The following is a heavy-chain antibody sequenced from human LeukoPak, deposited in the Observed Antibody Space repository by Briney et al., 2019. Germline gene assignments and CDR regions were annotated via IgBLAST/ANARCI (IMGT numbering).Heavy chain of an antibody. V-gene: IGHV1-18*01. CDR2: ISVYNGNT. CDR3: ARDSDGDGAFDI. CDR1: GYTFTSYG. J-gene: IGHJ3*02. Sequence: ASVKVSCKASGYTFTSYGISWVRQAPGQGLEWMGWISVYNGNTNYAQKLQGRVTMTTDTSTSTVYMELSSLRSEDTAVYYCARDSDGDGAFDIWGQGTMVTVSS. D-gene: IGHD5-24*01.